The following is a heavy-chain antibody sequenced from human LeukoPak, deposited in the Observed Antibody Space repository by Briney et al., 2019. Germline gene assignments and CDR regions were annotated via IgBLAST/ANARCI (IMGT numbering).Heavy chain of an antibody. CDR2: INSDGSKR. Sequence: GGSLRLSCAGSGFTFSSHWMYWVRQAPGKELVWVSRINSDGSKRNYADSVKDRFSISRDNAKNMLYMQMNSLGAEDTAVYYCARARTSERDYDFWSGYYNWFDPWGQGTLVTVSS. CDR3: ARARTSERDYDFWSGYYNWFDP. D-gene: IGHD3-3*01. CDR1: GFTFSSHW. V-gene: IGHV3-74*01. J-gene: IGHJ5*02.